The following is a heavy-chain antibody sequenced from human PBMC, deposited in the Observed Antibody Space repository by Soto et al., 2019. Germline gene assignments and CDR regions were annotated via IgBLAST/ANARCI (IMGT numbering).Heavy chain of an antibody. J-gene: IGHJ4*02. Sequence: SETLSLTCTVSGGSISNHYWSWIRQPPGKGLEWIGYIYYNGSTNYNPSLKSRVTISVDTSKNQFSLKLSSVTAADTAVYYCARGPVHYFDYWGQGTLVTVSS. CDR1: GGSISNHY. CDR2: IYYNGST. CDR3: ARGPVHYFDY. V-gene: IGHV4-59*11.